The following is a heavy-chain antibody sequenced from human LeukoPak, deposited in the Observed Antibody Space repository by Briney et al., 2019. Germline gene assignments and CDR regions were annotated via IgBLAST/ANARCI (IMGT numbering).Heavy chain of an antibody. CDR2: IYYSGST. CDR1: GGSISSGDYY. CDR3: VSGGYH. J-gene: IGHJ5*02. V-gene: IGHV4-61*08. D-gene: IGHD1-14*01. Sequence: SETLSLTCTVSGGSISSGDYYWSWLRQPPGKGLEWIGYIYYSGSTNYNPSLKSRVTISVDTSKNQFSLKLSSVTAADTAVYYCVSGGYHWGQGTLVTVSS.